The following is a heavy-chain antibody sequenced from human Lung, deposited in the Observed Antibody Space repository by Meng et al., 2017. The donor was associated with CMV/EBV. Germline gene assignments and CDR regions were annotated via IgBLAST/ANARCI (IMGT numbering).Heavy chain of an antibody. D-gene: IGHD1-26*01. CDR2: IYSGGVAT. V-gene: IGHV3-23*03. CDR3: AKIGSFTYYYYGMDV. Sequence: GESXKISCAASGFAFSTYAMSWVRQAPGKGLEWVSVIYSGGVATYYADSVKGRFTISRDNSNNTLFLQMDSLGAEDTAVYYCAKIGSFTYYYYGMDVWGQGTTVTVSS. J-gene: IGHJ6*02. CDR1: GFAFSTYA.